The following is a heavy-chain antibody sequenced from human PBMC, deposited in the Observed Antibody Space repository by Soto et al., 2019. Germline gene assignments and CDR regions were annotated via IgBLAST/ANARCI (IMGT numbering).Heavy chain of an antibody. V-gene: IGHV1-3*01. D-gene: IGHD1-26*01. CDR2: INAGNGNT. Sequence: ASVKVSCKASGYTFTSYYMHWVRQAPGQRLEWMGWINAGNGNTKCSQKFQGRVTITRDTSASTVYMQLSSLTSEDTAVYYCARDDSGFSGSHYIDYFNYWGQGALVTVSS. CDR3: ARDDSGFSGSHYIDYFNY. CDR1: GYTFTSYY. J-gene: IGHJ4*02.